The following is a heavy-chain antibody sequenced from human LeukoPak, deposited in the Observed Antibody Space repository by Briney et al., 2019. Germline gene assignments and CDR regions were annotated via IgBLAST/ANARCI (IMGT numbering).Heavy chain of an antibody. CDR3: ARYCSSTSCSICNWFDP. Sequence: ASVKVSCKASGYTFTGYYMHWVRQAPGQGLEWMGWINPNSGGTNYAQKFQGRVTMTRDTSISTAYMELSRLRSDDTAVYYCARYCSSTSCSICNWFDPWGQGTLVTVSS. CDR2: INPNSGGT. CDR1: GYTFTGYY. D-gene: IGHD2-2*01. J-gene: IGHJ5*02. V-gene: IGHV1-2*02.